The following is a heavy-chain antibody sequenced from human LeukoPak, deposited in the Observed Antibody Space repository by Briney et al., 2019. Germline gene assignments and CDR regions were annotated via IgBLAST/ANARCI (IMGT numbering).Heavy chain of an antibody. CDR1: GYTLTELS. Sequence: ASVKVTCKVSGYTLTELSMHWVRQAPGKGLEWMRGFDPEDGETIYAQKFQGRVTMTEDTSTDTAYMELSSLRSEDTAVYYCAIEGQYDILTGLRYWGQGTLVTVSS. CDR2: FDPEDGET. CDR3: AIEGQYDILTGLRY. V-gene: IGHV1-24*01. D-gene: IGHD3-9*01. J-gene: IGHJ4*02.